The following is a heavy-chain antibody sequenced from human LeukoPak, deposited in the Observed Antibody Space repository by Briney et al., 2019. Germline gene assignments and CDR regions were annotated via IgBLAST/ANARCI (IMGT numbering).Heavy chain of an antibody. J-gene: IGHJ3*02. D-gene: IGHD3-3*01. V-gene: IGHV4-31*03. Sequence: SETLSLTCTVSGGSISSGGYYWSWIRQHPGKGLEWIGYIYCSGSTYYHPSLKSRVTISVDTSKNQFSLKLSSVTAADTAVYYCARQGVVISLRAFDIWGQGTMVTVSS. CDR2: IYCSGST. CDR1: GGSISSGGYY. CDR3: ARQGVVISLRAFDI.